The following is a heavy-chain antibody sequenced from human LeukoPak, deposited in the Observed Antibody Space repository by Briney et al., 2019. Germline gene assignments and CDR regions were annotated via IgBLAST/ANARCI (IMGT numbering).Heavy chain of an antibody. CDR3: ARENYDSSYY. Sequence: ASVKVSCKASGYTFTGYCIHWVRQAPGQGLEWMGRINPNSGGTNYAQKFQGRVTMTRDTSIGTAYMELSSLRSDDTAVYYCARENYDSSYYWGQGTLVTVSS. CDR1: GYTFTGYC. V-gene: IGHV1-2*06. D-gene: IGHD3-22*01. J-gene: IGHJ4*02. CDR2: INPNSGGT.